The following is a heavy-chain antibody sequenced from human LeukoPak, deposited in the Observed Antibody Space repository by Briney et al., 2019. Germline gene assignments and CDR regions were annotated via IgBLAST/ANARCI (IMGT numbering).Heavy chain of an antibody. Sequence: GGSLRLSCAASGFIVSSNYMSWVRQAPGKGLEWVSVIYAGGSPFYADSVKGRFTISRDNSKNTVYLQMNSLKTEDTAVYYCSTTYYYDSSEGYWGQGTLVTVSS. CDR1: GFIVSSNY. CDR2: IYAGGSP. CDR3: STTYYYDSSEGY. J-gene: IGHJ4*02. V-gene: IGHV3-53*01. D-gene: IGHD3-22*01.